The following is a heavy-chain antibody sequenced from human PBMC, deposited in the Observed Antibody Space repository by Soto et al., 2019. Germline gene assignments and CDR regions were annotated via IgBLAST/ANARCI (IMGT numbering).Heavy chain of an antibody. CDR3: TTDGGTVPQWLYFDY. D-gene: IGHD6-19*01. Sequence: GGSLRLSCAASGFTVSNTWMSWVRQAPGKGLEWVGRIKSKTDGGTTDYAAPVKGRFTISRDDSKNTLYLQMNSLKTEDTAVYYCTTDGGTVPQWLYFDYWGRGTLVTVSS. CDR2: IKSKTDGGTT. J-gene: IGHJ4*02. V-gene: IGHV3-15*01. CDR1: GFTVSNTW.